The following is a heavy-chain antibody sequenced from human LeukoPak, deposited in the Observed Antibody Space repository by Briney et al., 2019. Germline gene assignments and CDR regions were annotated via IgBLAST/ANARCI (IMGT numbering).Heavy chain of an antibody. CDR3: AKLVAPGTAYYFDY. V-gene: IGHV1-2*02. Sequence: ASVTVSCKASGYTFTGYYMHWVRQAPGQGLEWMGWINPNSGGTNYAQKFQGRVTMTRDTSINTAYMELTRLRSDDTAVYYCAKLVAPGTAYYFDYWGQGTLVTVSS. CDR1: GYTFTGYY. CDR2: INPNSGGT. J-gene: IGHJ4*02. D-gene: IGHD6-13*01.